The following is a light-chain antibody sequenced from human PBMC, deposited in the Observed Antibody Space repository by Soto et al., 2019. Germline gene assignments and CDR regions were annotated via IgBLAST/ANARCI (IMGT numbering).Light chain of an antibody. CDR1: SSNIGSNT. CDR2: SNN. V-gene: IGLV1-44*01. Sequence: QSVLTQPPSASGTPGQRVTISCSGSSSNIGSNTVNWYQQLPGTAPKLLIYSNNHRPSGVPDRFSGSKSGTSASLPISCLQSEDEADYYCSAWDDSLNGAVFGGGTQLTVL. J-gene: IGLJ7*01. CDR3: SAWDDSLNGAV.